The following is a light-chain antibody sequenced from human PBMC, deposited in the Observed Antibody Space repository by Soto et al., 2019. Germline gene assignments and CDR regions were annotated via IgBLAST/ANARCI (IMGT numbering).Light chain of an antibody. CDR2: VAS. CDR1: QVLSSY. V-gene: IGKV1-8*01. Sequence: AIRMTQSPSSLSASPGDSVTITCRASQVLSSYLAWYQQKPGQAPNLLIYVASTLQSGVPSRFSGSGSGTDFTLTISRLQSEDFATYYCQQYYEFPLTFGGGTKVQIK. J-gene: IGKJ4*01. CDR3: QQYYEFPLT.